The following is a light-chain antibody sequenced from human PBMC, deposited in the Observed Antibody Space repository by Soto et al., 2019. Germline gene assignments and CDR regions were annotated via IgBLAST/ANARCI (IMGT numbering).Light chain of an antibody. CDR2: DAS. Sequence: IVMTQSPATLSVSPGERATLSCRASESVSSNLAWYQQTPGQAPSLLLYDASTRATAIPARFSGSGSGPEFPLTISSLHSEDFAAYHCQQYNKWPHTFGRGPKLEIK. J-gene: IGKJ2*01. CDR3: QQYNKWPHT. CDR1: ESVSSN. V-gene: IGKV3-15*01.